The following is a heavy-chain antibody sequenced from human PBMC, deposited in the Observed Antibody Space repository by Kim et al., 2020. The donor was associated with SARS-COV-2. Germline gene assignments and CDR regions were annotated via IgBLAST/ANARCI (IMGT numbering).Heavy chain of an antibody. CDR2: IYYSGST. CDR1: GGSINSTNNY. Sequence: SETLSLTCTVSGGSINSTNNYWSWIRQPPGKGLEWIGSIYYSGSTYYNPSLKSRVTISVDTSKNQFSLKLSSVTAADTAVYYCAIHEPYQLLAAYWGQGTLVTVSS. D-gene: IGHD2-2*01. CDR3: AIHEPYQLLAAY. V-gene: IGHV4-39*01. J-gene: IGHJ4*02.